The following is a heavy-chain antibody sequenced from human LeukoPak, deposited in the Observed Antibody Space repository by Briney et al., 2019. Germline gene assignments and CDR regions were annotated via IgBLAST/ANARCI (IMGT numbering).Heavy chain of an antibody. D-gene: IGHD3-22*01. J-gene: IGHJ5*02. CDR3: ARDIIRDSTGSWFDP. CDR1: GGSITGYY. V-gene: IGHV4-4*07. CDR2: MYFSGST. Sequence: SETLSLTCTVSGGSITGYYWSWIRQPAGKGLEWIGRMYFSGSTNYNPSLKSRVTMSLDTSKNQFSLKLSSVTASDTAVYYCARDIIRDSTGSWFDPWGQGTLVTVSS.